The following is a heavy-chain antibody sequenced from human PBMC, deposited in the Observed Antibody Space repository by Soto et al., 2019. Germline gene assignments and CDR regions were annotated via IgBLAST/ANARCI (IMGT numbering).Heavy chain of an antibody. CDR3: AKDLRTGWLWYFDY. J-gene: IGHJ4*02. CDR1: GFTFNTYS. Sequence: GGSLRLSCAASGFTFNTYSMSWVRQAPGKGLEWISAISGSGVGTYYADSVKGRFTISRDNSKNTLYLQMNSLRAEDTAVYYCAKDLRTGWLWYFDYWGQGTLVTVSS. D-gene: IGHD5-12*01. V-gene: IGHV3-23*01. CDR2: ISGSGVGT.